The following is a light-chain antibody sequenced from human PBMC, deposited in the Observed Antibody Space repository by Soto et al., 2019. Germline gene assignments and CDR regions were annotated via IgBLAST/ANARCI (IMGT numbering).Light chain of an antibody. CDR2: EVR. V-gene: IGLV2-14*01. CDR1: SSDVGGYDY. J-gene: IGLJ2*01. Sequence: QSVVTQPASVSGSPGQSITISCTGTSSDVGGYDYVSWYQQYPGKAPRLIIYEVRSRPSGVSNRFSGSKSGNTASLTISGLRAEDEGDYFCSSFTGTSALILFGGGTKLTVL. CDR3: SSFTGTSALIL.